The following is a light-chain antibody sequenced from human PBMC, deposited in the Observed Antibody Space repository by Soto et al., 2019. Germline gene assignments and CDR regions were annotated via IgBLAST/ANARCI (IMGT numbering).Light chain of an antibody. CDR1: SSDVGGYNY. J-gene: IGLJ1*01. Sequence: QSALTQPASVSGSPGQSITISCTGTSSDVGGYNYVSWYQQHPGKAPKLMIYEVSNRPSGVSNRFSGSKSVNTASLTISGLQAEDEDDYYCSSYTSSSIDYVFGTGTKVTVL. V-gene: IGLV2-14*01. CDR3: SSYTSSSIDYV. CDR2: EVS.